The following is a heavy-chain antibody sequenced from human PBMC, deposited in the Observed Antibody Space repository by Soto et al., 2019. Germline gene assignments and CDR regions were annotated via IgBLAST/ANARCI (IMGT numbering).Heavy chain of an antibody. J-gene: IGHJ6*02. CDR2: ISDDGSNK. V-gene: IGHV3-30-3*01. D-gene: IGHD3-3*01. Sequence: QVQLVESGGGVVQPGRSLRLSCAASGFTFSSYAMHWVRQAPGKGLEWVAVISDDGSNKYYADSVKGRFTISRDNSKNALYLQMNSLRAEGTAVYYCARETYYDFWSGPYFGMDVWGQGTTVTVSS. CDR3: ARETYYDFWSGPYFGMDV. CDR1: GFTFSSYA.